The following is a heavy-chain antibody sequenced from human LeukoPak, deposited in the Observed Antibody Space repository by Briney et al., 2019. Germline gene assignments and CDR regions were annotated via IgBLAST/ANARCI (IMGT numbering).Heavy chain of an antibody. V-gene: IGHV3-33*01. Sequence: GRSLRLSCAASGFTFSNNGMHWVRQAPGKGLEWEAVIWYDGTNKYYADSVKGRFTISRDNSKNTLYLQMNSLRAEDTAVYYCATKRGGYFDYWGQGTLVTVSS. CDR3: ATKRGGYFDY. CDR1: GFTFSNNG. CDR2: IWYDGTNK. J-gene: IGHJ4*02.